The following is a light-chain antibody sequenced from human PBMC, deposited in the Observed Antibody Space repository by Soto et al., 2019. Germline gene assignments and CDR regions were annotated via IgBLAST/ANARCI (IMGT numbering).Light chain of an antibody. CDR3: SSYAGSSALVV. Sequence: QSVLTQPASVSGSPGQSITISCTGTSSDIGAYNYVSWYLQHPGKAPKLIISEVSYRPSGVSHRFSGSKSGNTATLTISGLQAEDEADFYCSSYAGSSALVVFGGGTQLTVL. CDR1: SSDIGAYNY. J-gene: IGLJ2*01. CDR2: EVS. V-gene: IGLV2-14*01.